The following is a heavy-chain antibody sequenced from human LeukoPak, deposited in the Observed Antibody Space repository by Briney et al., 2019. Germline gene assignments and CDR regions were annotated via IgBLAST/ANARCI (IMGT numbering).Heavy chain of an antibody. Sequence: SETLSLTCAVYVGSFSGYHWNWIRQPPGKGLEWIGTIYHSGSTYYNPSLKSRFTISIDTSKNQFSLKLSSVTAADTAVYYCARVSFNGRNDYWGQGTLVTVSS. V-gene: IGHV4-34*01. CDR2: IYHSGST. CDR3: ARVSFNGRNDY. J-gene: IGHJ4*02. CDR1: VGSFSGYH.